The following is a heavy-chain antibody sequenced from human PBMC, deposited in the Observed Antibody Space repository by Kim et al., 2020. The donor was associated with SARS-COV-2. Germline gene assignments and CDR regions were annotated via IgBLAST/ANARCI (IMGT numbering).Heavy chain of an antibody. V-gene: IGHV3-23*01. CDR3: AGSRGKDTAMVTVYYFDY. J-gene: IGHJ4*02. Sequence: KGRFTISRDNSKNTLYLQMNSLRAEDTAVYYCAGSRGKDTAMVTVYYFDYWGQGTLVTVSS. D-gene: IGHD5-18*01.